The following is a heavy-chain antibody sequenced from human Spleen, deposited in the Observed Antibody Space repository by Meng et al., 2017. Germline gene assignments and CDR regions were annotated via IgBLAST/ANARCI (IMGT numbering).Heavy chain of an antibody. CDR2: INHSGST. D-gene: IGHD6-13*01. CDR3: AREAYSTSLSSATGFDY. V-gene: IGHV4-34*01. Sequence: QVQLRQRGAGLLKPSETLAPTCAGYGGSFSGFYWNWFRQPPGKGLEWIAEINHSGSTNINPSLKSRVTILADTSKNQFSLKVRSVTAADTAVYYCAREAYSTSLSSATGFDYWGQGTLVTVSS. CDR1: GGSFSGFY. J-gene: IGHJ4*02.